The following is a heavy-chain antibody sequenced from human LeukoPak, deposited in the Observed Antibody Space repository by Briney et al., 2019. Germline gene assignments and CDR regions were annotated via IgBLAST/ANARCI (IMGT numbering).Heavy chain of an antibody. CDR1: GGSISSYY. D-gene: IGHD4-17*01. J-gene: IGHJ4*02. V-gene: IGHV4-59*01. CDR2: IYYSGST. CDR3: ARRDYGEHFDY. Sequence: KSSETLSLTCTVSGGSISSYYWSWIRQPPGKGLEWIGYIYYSGSTNYNPSLKSRVTISVDTSKNQSSLKLSAVTAADTAVYYCARRDYGEHFDYWGQGTLVTVSS.